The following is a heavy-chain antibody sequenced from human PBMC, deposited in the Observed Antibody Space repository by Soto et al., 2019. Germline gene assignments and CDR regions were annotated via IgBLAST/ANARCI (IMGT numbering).Heavy chain of an antibody. CDR1: GFTFGDYA. Sequence: GGSLRLSCTASGFTFGDYAMSWFRQAPGKGLEWVGFIRSKAYGGTTEYAASVKGRFTISRDDSKSIAYLQMNSLKTEDTAVYYCTLVATMDYYYYGMDVWGQGTTVTVSS. J-gene: IGHJ6*02. CDR3: TLVATMDYYYYGMDV. V-gene: IGHV3-49*03. CDR2: IRSKAYGGTT. D-gene: IGHD5-12*01.